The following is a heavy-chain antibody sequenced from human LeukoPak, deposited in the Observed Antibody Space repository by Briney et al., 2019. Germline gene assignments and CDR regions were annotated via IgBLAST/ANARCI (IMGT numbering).Heavy chain of an antibody. J-gene: IGHJ5*02. CDR3: ARDNLGYCSSTSCYGWFDP. D-gene: IGHD2-2*01. V-gene: IGHV3-7*03. CDR2: IRQDGSVN. CDR1: GFIFSSYW. Sequence: GGSLRLSCEASGFIFSSYWMSWVRQAPGKGLEWVATIRQDGSVNHCVDSVKGRFTVSRDHAWNSLYLQMDSPRPEDTAVYYCARDNLGYCSSTSCYGWFDPWGQGTLVTVSS.